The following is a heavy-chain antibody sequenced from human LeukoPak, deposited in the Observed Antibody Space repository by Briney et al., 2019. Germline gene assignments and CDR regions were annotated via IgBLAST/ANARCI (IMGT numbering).Heavy chain of an antibody. CDR1: GFTFDDYA. Sequence: TGRSLRLSCAASGFTFDDYAMHWVRQAPGKGLEWVSGISWNSGSIGYADSVKGRFTISRDNAKNSLYLQMNSLRAEDMALYYCAKDTEAVGSLGYFDYWGQGTLVTIYS. V-gene: IGHV3-9*03. D-gene: IGHD1-14*01. CDR3: AKDTEAVGSLGYFDY. J-gene: IGHJ4*02. CDR2: ISWNSGSI.